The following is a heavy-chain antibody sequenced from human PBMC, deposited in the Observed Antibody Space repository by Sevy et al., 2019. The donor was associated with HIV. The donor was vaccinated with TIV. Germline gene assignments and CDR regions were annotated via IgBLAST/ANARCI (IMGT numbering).Heavy chain of an antibody. CDR2: FNPNSGDT. CDR1: GYTFTVYY. D-gene: IGHD3-3*01. J-gene: IGHJ1*01. CDR3: ARAPGIFGPGKYFLH. V-gene: IGHV1-2*02. Sequence: ASVKVSCEASGYTFTVYYLHWVRQAPGQELEWMGWFNPNSGDTNYAQKFQGRVTMTSDTSIGTAYMELSRLKSDDTAVYYCARAPGIFGPGKYFLHWGQGTLVTVSS.